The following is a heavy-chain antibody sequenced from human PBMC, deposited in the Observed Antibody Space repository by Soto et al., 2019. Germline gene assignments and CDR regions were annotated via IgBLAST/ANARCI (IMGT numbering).Heavy chain of an antibody. Sequence: PGGSLRLSXAASGFTVSSNYMSWVRQAPGKGLEWVSVIYSGGSTYYADSVKGRFTISRDNSKNTLYLQMNSLRAEDTAVYYCARFYSSGWYRGFRWFDPWGQGALVTVSS. CDR1: GFTVSSNY. D-gene: IGHD6-19*01. CDR3: ARFYSSGWYRGFRWFDP. J-gene: IGHJ5*02. V-gene: IGHV3-53*01. CDR2: IYSGGST.